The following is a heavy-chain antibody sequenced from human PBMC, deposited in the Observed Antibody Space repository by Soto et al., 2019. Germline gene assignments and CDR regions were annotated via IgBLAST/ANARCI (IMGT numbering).Heavy chain of an antibody. D-gene: IGHD2-21*01. Sequence: PSETLSLTCAVSGGSVSSANHCWSWIRQPPGKGLEWIGNIYRSGSTDYNPSLKSRVTISVDRSKNQFSLKLSSVTAADTAVYYCARVFPNFYYYFDTWGQGTKVTVSS. CDR3: ARVFPNFYYYFDT. CDR1: GGSVSSANHC. J-gene: IGHJ4*02. CDR2: IYRSGST. V-gene: IGHV4-30-2*01.